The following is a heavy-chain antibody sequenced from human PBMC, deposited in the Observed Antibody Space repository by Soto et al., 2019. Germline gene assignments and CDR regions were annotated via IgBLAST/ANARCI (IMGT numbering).Heavy chain of an antibody. CDR3: AKDSYFTLKLVRFDY. CDR1: GFTFDGYA. Sequence: PGGSLRLSCAASGFTFDGYAMHWVRQAPGKGLEWVSGISWNSGSIGYADSVKGRFTISRDNAKNSLYLQMNSLRAEDTALYYCAKDSYFTLKLVRFDYWGLGTLVTVSS. V-gene: IGHV3-9*01. D-gene: IGHD3-22*01. J-gene: IGHJ4*01. CDR2: ISWNSGSI.